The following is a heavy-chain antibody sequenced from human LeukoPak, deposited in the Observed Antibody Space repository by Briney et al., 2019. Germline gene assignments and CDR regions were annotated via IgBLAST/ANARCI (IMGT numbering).Heavy chain of an antibody. CDR1: GFTFSSYA. D-gene: IGHD2-21*01. Sequence: GGSLRLSCAASGFTFSSYAMHWVRQAPGKGLEWVSSISSSSSYIYYADSVKGRFTISRDNAKNSLYLQMNSLRAEDTAVYYCARITDPGGMDVWGQGTTVTVSS. CDR2: ISSSSSYI. V-gene: IGHV3-21*01. J-gene: IGHJ6*02. CDR3: ARITDPGGMDV.